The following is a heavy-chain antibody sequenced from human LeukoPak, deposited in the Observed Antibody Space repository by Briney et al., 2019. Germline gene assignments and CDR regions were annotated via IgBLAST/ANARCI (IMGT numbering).Heavy chain of an antibody. V-gene: IGHV3-15*01. CDR3: ATDQGYGSGSYYWFDP. D-gene: IGHD3-10*01. CDR2: IKSKTDGGTT. Sequence: PGGSLRLSCAASGFTFSNAWMSWVRQAPGKGLEWVGRIKSKTDGGTTDYAAPVKGRFTSSRDDSKNTMYLQINSLKTEDTAVYYCATDQGYGSGSYYWFDPWGQGTLVTVSS. CDR1: GFTFSNAW. J-gene: IGHJ5*02.